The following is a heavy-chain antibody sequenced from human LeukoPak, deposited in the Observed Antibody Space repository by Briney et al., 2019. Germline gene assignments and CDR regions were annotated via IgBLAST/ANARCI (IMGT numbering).Heavy chain of an antibody. V-gene: IGHV3-23*01. J-gene: IGHJ5*02. CDR3: AKGAAAGKVDWFDP. Sequence: GGSLRLSCEASGLSFTNYAMMWVRQAPGKGLQWISTLTGYGGAYYADSGEGRLIISRDISKNTMFLQMYGLRAEDTAVYYCAKGAAAGKVDWFDPWGQGTLVTVSS. D-gene: IGHD6-13*01. CDR1: GLSFTNYA. CDR2: LTGYGGA.